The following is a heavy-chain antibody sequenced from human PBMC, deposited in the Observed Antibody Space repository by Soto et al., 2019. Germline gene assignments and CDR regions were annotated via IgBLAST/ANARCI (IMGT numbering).Heavy chain of an antibody. CDR3: ARDKGCTNGVCYTGSRSFDI. J-gene: IGHJ3*02. CDR2: IWYDGSNK. D-gene: IGHD2-8*01. Sequence: QVQLVESGGGVVQPGRSLRLSCAASGFTFSSYGMHWVRQAPGKGLEWVAVIWYDGSNKYYADSVKGRFTISRDNSKNTLYLQMNSLRAEDTAVYYCARDKGCTNGVCYTGSRSFDIWGQGTMVTVSS. V-gene: IGHV3-33*01. CDR1: GFTFSSYG.